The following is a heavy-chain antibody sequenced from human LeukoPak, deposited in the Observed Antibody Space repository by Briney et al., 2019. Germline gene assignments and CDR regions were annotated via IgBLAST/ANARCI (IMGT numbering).Heavy chain of an antibody. CDR1: GYTFTSYD. J-gene: IGHJ6*02. CDR3: ARGVGLYDFCSGHSPDMYYYYGMDV. D-gene: IGHD3-3*01. Sequence: ASVKVSCKASGYTFTSYDINWVRQATGQGREWMGWMNPNSGNTGYAQKFQGRVTMTRNTSISTAYMELSSLRSEDTAVYYCARGVGLYDFCSGHSPDMYYYYGMDVWGQGTTVTVSS. CDR2: MNPNSGNT. V-gene: IGHV1-8*01.